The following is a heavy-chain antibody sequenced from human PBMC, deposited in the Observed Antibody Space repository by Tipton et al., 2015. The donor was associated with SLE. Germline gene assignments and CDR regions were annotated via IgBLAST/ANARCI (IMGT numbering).Heavy chain of an antibody. D-gene: IGHD3-22*01. CDR1: GFTFSNYW. J-gene: IGHJ1*01. Sequence: SLRLSCASSGFTFSNYWMHWVRQVPGKGLVWVSRINSDGSNTNYADSVKGRFTIFRDNAKNTLYLQMNSLRTEDTAIYYCAKDVDSSGYEFLEHWGQGTLVTVSS. CDR2: INSDGSNT. V-gene: IGHV3-74*01. CDR3: AKDVDSSGYEFLEH.